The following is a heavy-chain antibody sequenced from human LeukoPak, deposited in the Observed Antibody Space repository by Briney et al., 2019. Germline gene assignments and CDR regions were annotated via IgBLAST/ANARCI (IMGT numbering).Heavy chain of an antibody. J-gene: IGHJ4*02. CDR2: ITYDGTT. D-gene: IGHD4-17*01. Sequence: GGSLRLSCVVSGLKFSDAWMSWVRQAQGKGLEWVGRITYDGTTEYAAPVKGRFSISRDNSKNTFYLQMNSLQTDDTAMYYCTWMATVRTVDYWGQGTLVTVSS. CDR1: GLKFSDAW. V-gene: IGHV3-15*01. CDR3: TWMATVRTVDY.